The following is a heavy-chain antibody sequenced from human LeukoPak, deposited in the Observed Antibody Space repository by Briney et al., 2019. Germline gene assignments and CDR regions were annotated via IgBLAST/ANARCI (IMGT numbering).Heavy chain of an antibody. CDR1: GFTFSNAW. V-gene: IGHV3-15*01. J-gene: IGHJ4*02. Sequence: GGSLRLSCAASGFTFSNAWMSWVRQAPGKGLEWVGRIKSKTDGGTTDYAAPMKGRFTISRDDSKNTLYLQMNSLKTEDTGVYYSTSRDTVDFDYWGQGTLVTVSS. CDR3: TSRDTVDFDY. D-gene: IGHD2-15*01. CDR2: IKSKTDGGTT.